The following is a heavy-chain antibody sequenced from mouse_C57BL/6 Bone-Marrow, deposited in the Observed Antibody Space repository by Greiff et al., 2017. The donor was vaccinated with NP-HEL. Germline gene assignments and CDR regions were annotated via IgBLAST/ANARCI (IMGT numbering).Heavy chain of an antibody. D-gene: IGHD3-2*02. CDR3: ARDAMSAQASWFAY. J-gene: IGHJ3*01. CDR2: SRNKANDYTT. V-gene: IGHV7-1*01. Sequence: EVQVVESGGGLVQSGRSLRLSCATSGFTFSDFYMGWVRQAPGKGLEWIAASRNKANDYTTEYSASVKGRFIVSRDTSQSILYLQMNALRAEDTAIYYCARDAMSAQASWFAYWGQGTLVTVSA. CDR1: GFTFSDFY.